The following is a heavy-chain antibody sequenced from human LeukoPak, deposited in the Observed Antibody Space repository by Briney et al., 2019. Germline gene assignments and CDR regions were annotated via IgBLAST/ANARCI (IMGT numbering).Heavy chain of an antibody. V-gene: IGHV4-34*01. CDR1: GGSFSGYY. J-gene: IGHJ3*02. D-gene: IGHD6-25*01. CDR3: ATIQRDHAFDI. Sequence: SETLSLTCAVYGGSFSGYYWSWIRQPPGKGLEWIGEINQSGSTSYNPSLKSRVTISVDTSKNQFSLKLSSVTAADTAVYYCATIQRDHAFDIWGQGTMVTVSS. CDR2: INQSGST.